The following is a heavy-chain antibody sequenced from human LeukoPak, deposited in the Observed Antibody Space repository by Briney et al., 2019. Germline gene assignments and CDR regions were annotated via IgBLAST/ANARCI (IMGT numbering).Heavy chain of an antibody. CDR3: ATTFGGVIGSFDY. V-gene: IGHV3-21*01. Sequence: GSLRLSCAASGFTVSSNYMSWVRQAPGKGLEWVSSISSSSTYINYVDSVKGRFTISRDNAKNSLYLQMNSLRAEDTAVYYCATTFGGVIGSFDYWGQGTLVTVSS. D-gene: IGHD3-16*02. J-gene: IGHJ4*02. CDR1: GFTVSSNY. CDR2: ISSSSTYI.